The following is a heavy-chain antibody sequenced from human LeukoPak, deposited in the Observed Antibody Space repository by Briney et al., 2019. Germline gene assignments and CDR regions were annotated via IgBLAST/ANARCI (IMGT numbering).Heavy chain of an antibody. CDR2: IYYSGST. D-gene: IGHD6-13*01. CDR3: AREGYSSSHFDY. CDR1: GGFISSYY. Sequence: SEALSLTCTVYGGFISSYYCSWIRQPPGKGLEWIGYIYYSGSTNYNPSLKSRVTISVDTSKTQFSLKLSSVTAADTAVYYCAREGYSSSHFDYWGQGTLVTVSS. V-gene: IGHV4-59*01. J-gene: IGHJ4*02.